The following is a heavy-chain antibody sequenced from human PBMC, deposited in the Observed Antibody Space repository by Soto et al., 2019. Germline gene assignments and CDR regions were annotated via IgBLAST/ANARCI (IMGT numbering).Heavy chain of an antibody. CDR2: IKQDTSEK. CDR1: GFSFSNYW. J-gene: IGHJ4*02. D-gene: IGHD1-26*01. CDR3: VTGGSYHFY. Sequence: GGSLRLSCAVSGFSFSNYWMSWVRQAPGKGLEWVANIKQDTSEKNYVDSVKGRFTISRDNAENSLYLQMNSLRAEDTAVYYCVTGGSYHFYWGQGTLVTVSS. V-gene: IGHV3-7*01.